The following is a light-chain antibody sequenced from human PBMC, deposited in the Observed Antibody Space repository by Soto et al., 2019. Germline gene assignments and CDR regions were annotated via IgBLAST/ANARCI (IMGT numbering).Light chain of an antibody. CDR1: QGISNK. Sequence: DIQMTQSPSSLSASVGDRVTVTCRASQGISNKLNWYQQKPGKAPKLLIYAASSLQSGVPSRFSGSGSGTEFTLTISSLQPEDFATYYCQQSYSSVMYTFGQGTKLEIK. J-gene: IGKJ2*01. V-gene: IGKV1-39*01. CDR3: QQSYSSVMYT. CDR2: AAS.